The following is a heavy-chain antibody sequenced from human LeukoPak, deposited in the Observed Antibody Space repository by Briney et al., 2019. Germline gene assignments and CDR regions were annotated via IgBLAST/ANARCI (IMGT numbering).Heavy chain of an antibody. Sequence: GGFLRLSCAASGFTFSSYGMHWVRQAPGKGLEWVAVISYDGSNKYYADSVKGRFTISRDNSKNTLYLQMNSLRAEDTAVYYCAKGLITMVRGVIIPDYFDYWGEGTLVTVSS. D-gene: IGHD3-10*01. J-gene: IGHJ4*02. CDR1: GFTFSSYG. CDR3: AKGLITMVRGVIIPDYFDY. CDR2: ISYDGSNK. V-gene: IGHV3-30*18.